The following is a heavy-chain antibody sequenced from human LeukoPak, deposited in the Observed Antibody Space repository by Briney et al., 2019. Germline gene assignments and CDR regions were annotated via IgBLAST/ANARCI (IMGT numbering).Heavy chain of an antibody. CDR2: ISAYNGNT. Sequence: ASAKVSCKASGYTFTSYGISWVRQAPGQGLEWMGWISAYNGNTNYAQKLQGRVTMTTDTSTSTAYMELRSLRSDDTAVYYCARDRSYSYGQMAYYYYGMDVWGQGTTVTVSS. CDR1: GYTFTSYG. J-gene: IGHJ6*02. CDR3: ARDRSYSYGQMAYYYYGMDV. D-gene: IGHD5-18*01. V-gene: IGHV1-18*01.